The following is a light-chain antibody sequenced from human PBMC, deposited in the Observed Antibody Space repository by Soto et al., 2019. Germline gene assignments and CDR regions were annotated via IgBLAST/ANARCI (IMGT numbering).Light chain of an antibody. J-gene: IGKJ3*01. CDR3: QHYGRSPIFT. CDR2: GAS. Sequence: EIVLTQSPGTLSLSTGERATLSCRASQSISSSCLAWYQQKPGQAPRLLIYGASSRATDIPDRFSGSGSGTDFTLTISRLEPEDFAVYYCQHYGRSPIFTFGPGTKVDIK. CDR1: QSISSSC. V-gene: IGKV3-20*01.